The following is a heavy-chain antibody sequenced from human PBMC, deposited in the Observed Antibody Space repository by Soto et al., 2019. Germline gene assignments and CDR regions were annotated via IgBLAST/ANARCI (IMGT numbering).Heavy chain of an antibody. Sequence: ASVKVSCKVSGYTLTELSMHWVRQAPGKGLEWMGGFDPEDGETIYAQEFQGRVTMTEDTSTDTAYMELSSLRSEDTAVYYCATSLLPASSSWYDYGMDVWGQGTTVTVSS. CDR3: ATSLLPASSSWYDYGMDV. D-gene: IGHD6-13*01. V-gene: IGHV1-24*01. CDR1: GYTLTELS. CDR2: FDPEDGET. J-gene: IGHJ6*02.